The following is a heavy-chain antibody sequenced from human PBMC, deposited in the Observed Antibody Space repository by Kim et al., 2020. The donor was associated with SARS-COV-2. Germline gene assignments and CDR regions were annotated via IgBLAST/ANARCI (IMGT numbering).Heavy chain of an antibody. CDR3: ARRYCSSTSCYYNGMDV. J-gene: IGHJ6*02. V-gene: IGHV3-11*06. Sequence: SVRGRFTISRDNAKSLLFLQMSSLRAEETAVYYCARRYCSSTSCYYNGMDVWGQGTTVTVSS. D-gene: IGHD2-2*01.